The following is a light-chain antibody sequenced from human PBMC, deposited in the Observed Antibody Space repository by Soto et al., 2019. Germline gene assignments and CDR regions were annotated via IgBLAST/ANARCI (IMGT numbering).Light chain of an antibody. CDR2: GAS. V-gene: IGKV3-11*01. CDR3: QQRSNWPLT. Sequence: EIVLTQSPGTLSLSPVERGTLXIMTSQSVSNNYLAWYQQKPGQAPRLLIYGASNRATGIPARFSGSGSGTDFTLTISSLEPEDFAVYYCQQRSNWPLTFGGGTKVDIK. J-gene: IGKJ4*01. CDR1: QSVSNNY.